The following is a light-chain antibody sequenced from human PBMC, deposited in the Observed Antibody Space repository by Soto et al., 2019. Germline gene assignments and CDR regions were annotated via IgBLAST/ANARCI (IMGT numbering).Light chain of an antibody. CDR3: QQYNSSPWT. V-gene: IGKV1-5*01. J-gene: IGKJ1*01. CDR1: QTISNW. Sequence: DIQMTQSPSTLSAAVGHSVTITCRASQTISNWLAWYQQKPGKAPNLLIYDASSLESGVPSRFSGSGSGTEFTLTISSLQPDDFSTYYCQQYNSSPWTFGQGTKVEVK. CDR2: DAS.